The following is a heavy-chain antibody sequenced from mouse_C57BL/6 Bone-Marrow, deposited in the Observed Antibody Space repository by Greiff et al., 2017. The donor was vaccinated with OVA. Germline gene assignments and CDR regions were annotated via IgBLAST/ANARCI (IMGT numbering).Heavy chain of an antibody. CDR2: INPYNGDT. CDR1: GYSFTGYF. J-gene: IGHJ3*01. D-gene: IGHD1-1*01. V-gene: IGHV1-20*01. CDR3: APYYYGLAY. Sequence: VQLQQSGPELVKPGDSVKISCKASGYSFTGYFMNWVMQSHGKSLEWIGRINPYNGDTFYNQKFTGKATLTVDKSSSTAHMELRSLTSDASAVYYCAPYYYGLAYWGQGTLVTVSA.